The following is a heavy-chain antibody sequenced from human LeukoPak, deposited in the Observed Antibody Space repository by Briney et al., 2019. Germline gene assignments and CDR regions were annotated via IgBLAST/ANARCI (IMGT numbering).Heavy chain of an antibody. CDR1: GFTFSSYE. D-gene: IGHD3-22*01. CDR2: ISSSGSTI. CDR3: AKGDSSGYYYNWFDP. V-gene: IGHV3-48*03. Sequence: PGGSLRLSCVASGFTFSSYEMTWVRQAPGKGLEWLSYISSSGSTIYYADSVKGRFTVSRDNAKNSLYLQMNSLRAEDMALYYCAKGDSSGYYYNWFDPWGQGTLVTVSS. J-gene: IGHJ5*02.